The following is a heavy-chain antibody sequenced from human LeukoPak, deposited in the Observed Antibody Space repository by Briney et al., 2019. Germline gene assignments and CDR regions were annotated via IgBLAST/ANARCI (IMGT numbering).Heavy chain of an antibody. CDR2: ISWDGGST. CDR3: AKDNEQLVLNYYMDV. Sequence: PGRSLRLSCAASGFTFDDYAMHWVRQAPGKGLEWVSLISWDGGSTYYADSVKGRFTISRDNSKNSLYLQMNSLRTEDTALYYCAKDNEQLVLNYYMDVWGKGTTVTISS. V-gene: IGHV3-43*01. CDR1: GFTFDDYA. D-gene: IGHD6-13*01. J-gene: IGHJ6*03.